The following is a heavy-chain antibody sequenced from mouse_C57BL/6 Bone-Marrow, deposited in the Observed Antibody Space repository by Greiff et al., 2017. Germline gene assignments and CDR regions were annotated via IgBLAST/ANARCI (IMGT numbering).Heavy chain of an antibody. D-gene: IGHD2-12*01. CDR3: AGHDYYSSDDY. V-gene: IGHV1-81*01. Sequence: QVQLKQSGAELARPGASVKLSCKASGYTFTSYGISWVKQRTGQGLEWIGEIYPRSGNTYYNEKFKGKATLTADKSSSTAQMELRSLTSEDTEVDCSAGHDYYSSDDYWGQGTTLTVSS. CDR1: GYTFTSYG. J-gene: IGHJ2*01. CDR2: IYPRSGNT.